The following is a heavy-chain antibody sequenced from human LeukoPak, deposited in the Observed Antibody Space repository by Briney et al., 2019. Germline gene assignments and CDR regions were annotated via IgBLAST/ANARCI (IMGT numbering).Heavy chain of an antibody. Sequence: GGSLRLSCAASGFTFSSYGMHWVRQAPGKGLEWVAVIWYDGSNKYYADSVKGRFTISRDNSRNTLYLQMNSLRAEDTAVYYCAKDPFTIFGVVIIMEYYFDYWGQGTLVTVSS. V-gene: IGHV3-33*06. D-gene: IGHD3-3*01. CDR1: GFTFSSYG. CDR3: AKDPFTIFGVVIIMEYYFDY. J-gene: IGHJ4*02. CDR2: IWYDGSNK.